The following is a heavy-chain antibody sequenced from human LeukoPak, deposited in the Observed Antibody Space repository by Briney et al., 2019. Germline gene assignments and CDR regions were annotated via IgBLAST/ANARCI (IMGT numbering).Heavy chain of an antibody. V-gene: IGHV3-23*01. Sequence: GGSLRLSCAASGFTFSSYAMSWVRKATGKGLEWVSGMSGSGGSTYYADSVKGRFTISRDNSKNTLYLQMNTLRAEDTAVYYCAKDREYSYVYDAFDIWGQGTLVTVSS. CDR3: AKDREYSYVYDAFDI. CDR2: MSGSGGST. J-gene: IGHJ3*02. CDR1: GFTFSSYA. D-gene: IGHD3-16*01.